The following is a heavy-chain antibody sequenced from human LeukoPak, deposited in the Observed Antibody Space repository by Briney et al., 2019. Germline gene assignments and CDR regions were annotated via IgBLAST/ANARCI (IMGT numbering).Heavy chain of an antibody. Sequence: GGSLRLSCAASGFTFSDYYMSWIRQAPGKGLEWVSYITSSSSYTNYADPVKGRFTISRDNSKNTLYLQMNSLRAEDTAVYYCARQDYYYSMDVWGQGTTVTVSS. J-gene: IGHJ6*02. V-gene: IGHV3-11*06. CDR3: ARQDYYYSMDV. CDR2: ITSSSSYT. CDR1: GFTFSDYY.